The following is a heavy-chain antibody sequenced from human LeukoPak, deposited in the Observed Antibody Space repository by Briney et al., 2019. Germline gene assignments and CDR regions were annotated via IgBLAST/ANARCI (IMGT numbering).Heavy chain of an antibody. CDR3: ARMYYYDTSGYSFDY. CDR1: GFTFSSFW. V-gene: IGHV3-7*03. CDR2: IKQDGSEK. Sequence: PGGSLRLSCAASGFTFSSFWMSWVRQVPGEGPEWVANIKQDGSEKYYVDSVKGRFTISRDNAKNSLYLQMNSLRAEDTAVYYCARMYYYDTSGYSFDYWGQGTLVTVSS. D-gene: IGHD3-22*01. J-gene: IGHJ4*02.